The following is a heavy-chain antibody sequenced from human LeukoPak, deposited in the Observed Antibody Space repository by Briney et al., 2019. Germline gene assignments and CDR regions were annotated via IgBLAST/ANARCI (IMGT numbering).Heavy chain of an antibody. D-gene: IGHD3-3*01. CDR2: ISAYNGNT. J-gene: IGHJ4*02. CDR3: ARVHGITIFGVVIITSLDY. Sequence: ASVKVSCKASGYTFTSYGISWVRQAPGQGLEWMGWISAYNGNTNYAQRLQGRVTMTTDTSTSTAYMELRSLRSDDTAVYYCARVHGITIFGVVIITSLDYWGQGTLVTVSS. V-gene: IGHV1-18*01. CDR1: GYTFTSYG.